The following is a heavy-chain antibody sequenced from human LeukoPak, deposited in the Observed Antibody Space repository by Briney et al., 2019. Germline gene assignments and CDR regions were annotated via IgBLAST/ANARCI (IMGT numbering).Heavy chain of an antibody. V-gene: IGHV4-30-2*01. D-gene: IGHD4-17*01. CDR2: IYHSGST. CDR1: GGSISSGGYS. Sequence: SETLSLTCAVSGGSISSGGYSWSWIRQPPGKGLEWIGYIYHSGSTYYNPSLKSRVTISVDRSKNQFSLKLSSVIAADTAVYYCARASVDYGDYDYWGQGTLVTVSS. J-gene: IGHJ4*02. CDR3: ARASVDYGDYDY.